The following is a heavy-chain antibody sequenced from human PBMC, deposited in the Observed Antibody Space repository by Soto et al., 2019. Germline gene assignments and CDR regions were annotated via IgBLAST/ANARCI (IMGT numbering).Heavy chain of an antibody. CDR3: VRPYYSSSWFPFDR. CDR1: GLDLGDYY. J-gene: IGHJ4*02. V-gene: IGHV3-11*01. CDR2: IDSGDGTT. D-gene: IGHD6-13*01. Sequence: GSLWLSCTLAGLDLGDYYMSWIRQAPGKGLEWVSYIDSGDGTTYYTDSVKGRFTISRDNAKKTVYLQMSSLRVEDTALYYCVRPYYSSSWFPFDRWGQGTLVTVSS.